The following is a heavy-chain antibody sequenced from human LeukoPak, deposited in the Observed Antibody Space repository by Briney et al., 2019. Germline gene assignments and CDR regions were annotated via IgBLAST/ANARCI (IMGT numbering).Heavy chain of an antibody. D-gene: IGHD3-10*01. Sequence: ASETLSLTCAVYGGSFSGYYWSWIRQPPGKGLEWIGEINHSGSTNYNPSLKSRVTISVDTSKNQFSLKLSSVTAAGTAVYYCASEDQYYGSGSYYDSWGQGTLVTVSS. CDR3: ASEDQYYGSGSYYDS. CDR2: INHSGST. J-gene: IGHJ4*02. CDR1: GGSFSGYY. V-gene: IGHV4-34*01.